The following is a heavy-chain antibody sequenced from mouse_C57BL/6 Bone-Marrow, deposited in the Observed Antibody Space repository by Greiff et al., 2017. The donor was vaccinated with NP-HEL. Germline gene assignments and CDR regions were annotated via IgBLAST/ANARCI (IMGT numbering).Heavy chain of an antibody. J-gene: IGHJ3*01. D-gene: IGHD1-1*01. Sequence: VQLKQPGADLVKPGASVKLSCKASGYTFTSYWMHWVKQRPGQGLEWIGRIHPSASDTNYNQKFKGKATLTVDKSSSTAYMQLSSLTSGDSAVEYCEGVVGPFAYWGQGTLVTVSA. V-gene: IGHV1-74*01. CDR1: GYTFTSYW. CDR2: IHPSASDT. CDR3: EGVVGPFAY.